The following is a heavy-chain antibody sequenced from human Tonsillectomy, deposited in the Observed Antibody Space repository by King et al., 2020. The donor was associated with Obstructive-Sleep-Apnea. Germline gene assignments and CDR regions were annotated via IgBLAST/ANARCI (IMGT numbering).Heavy chain of an antibody. Sequence: QLQESGPGLVKPSETLSLTCTVSGGSISIYYWSWIRQPPGKGLEWIGYIYYSGSTNYNPSLKSRVTISLDTSKNQFSLQLSSLTAADTAVYYCSSEAYYGSGTYDYWGQGTLVTVSS. CDR3: SSEAYYGSGTYDY. CDR2: IYYSGST. V-gene: IGHV4-59*01. J-gene: IGHJ4*02. D-gene: IGHD3-10*01. CDR1: GGSISIYY.